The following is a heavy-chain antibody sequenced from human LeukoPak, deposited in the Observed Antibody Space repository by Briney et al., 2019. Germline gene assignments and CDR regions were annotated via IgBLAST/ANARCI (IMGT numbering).Heavy chain of an antibody. V-gene: IGHV1-2*06. D-gene: IGHD2-2*01. Sequence: ASVKVSCKASGYTFTDDYMHWVRQAPGQGLEWMGRINPNSGGTNYAQKFQGRVTMTRDTSISTAYMELSRLRSDDTAVYYCASDTIHGCCSSPSCSYNWFDPWGQGTLVTVSS. CDR3: ASDTIHGCCSSPSCSYNWFDP. J-gene: IGHJ5*02. CDR2: INPNSGGT. CDR1: GYTFTDDY.